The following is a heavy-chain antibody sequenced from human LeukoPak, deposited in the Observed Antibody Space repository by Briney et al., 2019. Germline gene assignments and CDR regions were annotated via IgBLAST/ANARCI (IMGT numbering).Heavy chain of an antibody. CDR1: GYTFTGYY. D-gene: IGHD6-19*01. J-gene: IGHJ4*02. V-gene: IGHV1-2*02. CDR2: INPNSGGT. Sequence: ASVKVSCKASGYTFTGYYMHWVRQAPGQGLEWRGGINPNSGGTTSAQKFQGRVTMTRDTSISTAYMELSRLSLDDTAVFYCVRSTSGWYPHFDYWGQGTLVTGSS. CDR3: VRSTSGWYPHFDY.